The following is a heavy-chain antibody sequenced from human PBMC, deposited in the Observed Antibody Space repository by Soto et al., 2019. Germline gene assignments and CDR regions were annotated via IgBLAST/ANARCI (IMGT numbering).Heavy chain of an antibody. Sequence: GGSLRLSCTASEFTFSGYAMTWVRQAPGKGLEWISYISGSGATVYYGDSVKGRFTVSRDNAKNSLYLQMNSLRPDDTSFYYCARDLKGSYYGLEYWGRGTLVTVSS. CDR1: EFTFSGYA. D-gene: IGHD4-17*01. CDR2: ISGSGATV. J-gene: IGHJ4*02. CDR3: ARDLKGSYYGLEY. V-gene: IGHV3-48*03.